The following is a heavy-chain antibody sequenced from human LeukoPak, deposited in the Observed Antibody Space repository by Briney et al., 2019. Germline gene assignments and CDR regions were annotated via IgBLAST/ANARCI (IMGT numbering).Heavy chain of an antibody. CDR3: ARYDSSGYYHGSTFDI. CDR1: GGSISSYY. J-gene: IGHJ3*02. V-gene: IGHV4-59*01. CDR2: IYYSGST. Sequence: SETLYLTCTVSGGSISSYYWSWIRQPPGKGLEWIGYIYYSGSTNYNPSLKSRVTISVDTSKNQFSLKLSSVTAADTAVHYCARYDSSGYYHGSTFDIWGQGTMVTVSS. D-gene: IGHD3-22*01.